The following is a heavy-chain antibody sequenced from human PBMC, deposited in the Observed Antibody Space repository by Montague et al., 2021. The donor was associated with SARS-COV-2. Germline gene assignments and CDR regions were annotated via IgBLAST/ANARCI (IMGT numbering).Heavy chain of an antibody. J-gene: IGHJ4*02. Sequence: SETLSLTCAVYDGSFGDYSWTWIRQPPGKGLEWIGEINHRGSTNYNPSLKSRVTISVDTSKNQFSLEMTSVTAADTAVYYCARGRQHINMVVVVVTGGEYYFDFWGQGTLVAVSS. CDR2: INHRGST. CDR3: ARGRQHINMVVVVVTGGEYYFDF. V-gene: IGHV4-34*01. CDR1: DGSFGDYS. D-gene: IGHD3-22*01.